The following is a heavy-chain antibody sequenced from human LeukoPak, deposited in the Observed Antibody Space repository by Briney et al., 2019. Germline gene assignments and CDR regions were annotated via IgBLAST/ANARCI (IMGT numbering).Heavy chain of an antibody. Sequence: SETLSLTCTVSGGSISSSSYYWSWIRQPPGKGLEWIGEINHSGSTNYNPSLKSRVTISVDTSKNQFSLKLSSVTAADTAVYYCARGRRWLQLRTGYYFDYWGQGTLVTVSS. J-gene: IGHJ4*02. V-gene: IGHV4-39*07. CDR3: ARGRRWLQLRTGYYFDY. D-gene: IGHD5-24*01. CDR1: GGSISSSSYY. CDR2: INHSGST.